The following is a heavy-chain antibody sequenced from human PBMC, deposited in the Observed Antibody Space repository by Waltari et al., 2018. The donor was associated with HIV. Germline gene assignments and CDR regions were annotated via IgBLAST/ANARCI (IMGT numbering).Heavy chain of an antibody. V-gene: IGHV4-39*01. D-gene: IGHD1-26*01. Sequence: QLQLQESGPGLVTPSETLSLTCTVSGGSVISRSYFWGRIRQPPGQGLEWIGGIYYTGRAYYNPSLKSRVTISVDTSKNQFSLKVTSVTAADTAVYYCARHALRVGAAYWNFDLWGRGTLVTVSS. CDR3: ARHALRVGAAYWNFDL. J-gene: IGHJ2*01. CDR1: GGSVISRSYF. CDR2: IYYTGRA.